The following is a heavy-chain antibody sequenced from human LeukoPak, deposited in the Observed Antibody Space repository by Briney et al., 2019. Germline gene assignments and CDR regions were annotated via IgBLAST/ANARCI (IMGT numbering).Heavy chain of an antibody. D-gene: IGHD1-7*01. J-gene: IGHJ6*03. CDR1: GGSFSNYY. Sequence: SEPLSLTCAVYGGSFSNYYWSWIRQPPGKGVEWIGEINDSGRPTYNPPLMSRVTVFVDTSNKQFALRLTSVTATDTAVYYCARRWNCGRNYYIDVRGKGGTVSVSS. V-gene: IGHV4-34*01. CDR3: ARRWNCGRNYYIDV. CDR2: INDSGRP.